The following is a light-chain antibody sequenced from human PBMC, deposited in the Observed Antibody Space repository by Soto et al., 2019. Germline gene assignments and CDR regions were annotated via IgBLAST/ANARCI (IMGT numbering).Light chain of an antibody. CDR2: YDD. V-gene: IGLV1-36*01. CDR3: SAWDDSLHGVV. Sequence: QSVLTQPPSVSAAPRQRVTISCSGSSSNLENNAVNWYQQLPGKAPKLLIYYDDLLSSGVSDRFSGSNSGTSASLAISGLQAEDEADYYCSAWDDSLHGVVFGGGTKVTVL. J-gene: IGLJ3*02. CDR1: SSNLENNA.